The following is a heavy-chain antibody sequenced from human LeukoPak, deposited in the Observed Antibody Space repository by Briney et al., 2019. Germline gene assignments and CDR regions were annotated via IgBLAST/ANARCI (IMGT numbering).Heavy chain of an antibody. CDR1: GYFIISGYY. J-gene: IGHJ3*02. D-gene: IGHD3-16*01. CDR2: IYHSGST. Sequence: QPSETLSLTCTVSGYFIISGYYWGWIRQPPGKELEWIGSIYHSGSTSYNPSLKSRVTISVDTSKNQFSLKLSSVTATDTAVYYCARHGLYSGFDIWGQGTMVLVSS. V-gene: IGHV4-38-2*02. CDR3: ARHGLYSGFDI.